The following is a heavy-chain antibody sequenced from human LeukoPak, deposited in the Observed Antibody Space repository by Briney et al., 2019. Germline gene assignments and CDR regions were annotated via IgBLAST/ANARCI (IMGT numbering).Heavy chain of an antibody. CDR3: ASDREGPGYYYYGMDV. J-gene: IGHJ6*02. D-gene: IGHD1-26*01. V-gene: IGHV3-30-3*01. Sequence: GRSLRLSCAASGFTFSSYAMHWVRQAPGKGLEWVAVISYDGSNKYYADSVKGRFTISRDNSENTLYLQTNSLRAEDTAVYYCASDREGPGYYYYGMDVWGQGTTVTVSS. CDR2: ISYDGSNK. CDR1: GFTFSSYA.